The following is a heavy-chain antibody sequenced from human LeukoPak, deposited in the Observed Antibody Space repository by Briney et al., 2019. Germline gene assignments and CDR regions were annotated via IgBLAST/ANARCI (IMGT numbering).Heavy chain of an antibody. J-gene: IGHJ6*02. CDR2: INHSGST. D-gene: IGHD3-10*01. CDR1: GGSFSGYY. CDR3: ARLFRGGYYYYGMDV. Sequence: SETLSLTCAVYGGSFSGYYWSWIRQPPGKGLEWIGEINHSGSTNYNPSLKSRVTISVDTSKNQFSLKLSSVTAADTAVYYCARLFRGGYYYYGMDVWGQGTTVTVSS. V-gene: IGHV4-34*01.